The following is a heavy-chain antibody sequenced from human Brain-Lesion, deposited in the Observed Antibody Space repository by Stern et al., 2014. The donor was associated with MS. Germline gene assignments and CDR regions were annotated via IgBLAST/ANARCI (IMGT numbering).Heavy chain of an antibody. V-gene: IGHV3-9*01. CDR1: GFTFDDYA. Sequence: EVHLVESGGDLVQPGRSLRLSWAAFGFTFDDYAMQWVRQAPGKGLEWVAGISWNSGTIGYADSVKGRFTTSRDNAYSSLYLQMNSLRPEDTALYYCARDITGSSAYFAYWGQGTLVTVSS. D-gene: IGHD1-14*01. J-gene: IGHJ4*02. CDR2: ISWNSGTI. CDR3: ARDITGSSAYFAY.